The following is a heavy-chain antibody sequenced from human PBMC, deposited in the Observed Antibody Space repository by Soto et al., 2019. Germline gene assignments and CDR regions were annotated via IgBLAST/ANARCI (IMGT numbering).Heavy chain of an antibody. CDR3: ARTRYRGYATPFDY. J-gene: IGHJ4*02. D-gene: IGHD5-12*01. CDR2: IYHSGST. V-gene: IGHV4-30-2*01. CDR1: GGSISSGGYS. Sequence: QLQLQESGSGLVKPSQTLSLTCAVSGGSISSGGYSWSWIRQPPGKGLEWIGYIYHSGSTYYNPSLKRRVTISVDRSKNQFSLKLSSVTAADTAVYYCARTRYRGYATPFDYWGQGTLVTVSS.